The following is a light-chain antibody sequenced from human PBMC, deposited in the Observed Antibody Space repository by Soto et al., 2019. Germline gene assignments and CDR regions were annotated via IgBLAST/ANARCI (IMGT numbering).Light chain of an antibody. CDR1: QSVSSSY. Sequence: ESVLSQSPGTLSLSPGEKATLSCTASQSVSSSYLPWYQQKPGQAPTLPIYGASSRATGIPDRFSGSGSGTDFTLTVSRLELEYFAVYYGQEFGSLSGAFGQGPKVDIK. CDR3: QEFGSLSGA. CDR2: GAS. V-gene: IGKV3-20*01. J-gene: IGKJ1*01.